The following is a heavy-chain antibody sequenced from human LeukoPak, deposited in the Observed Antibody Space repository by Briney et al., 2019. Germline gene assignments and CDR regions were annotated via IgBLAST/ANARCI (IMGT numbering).Heavy chain of an antibody. CDR2: IYHSGST. Sequence: PSETLSLTCTVSGYSISSGYYWGWIRQPPGKGLEWIGSIYHSGSTYYNPSLESRVTISVDTSKNQFSLKLSSVTAADTAVYYCARVSNGAFDIWGQGTMVTVSS. V-gene: IGHV4-38-2*02. D-gene: IGHD2-8*01. CDR3: ARVSNGAFDI. J-gene: IGHJ3*02. CDR1: GYSISSGYY.